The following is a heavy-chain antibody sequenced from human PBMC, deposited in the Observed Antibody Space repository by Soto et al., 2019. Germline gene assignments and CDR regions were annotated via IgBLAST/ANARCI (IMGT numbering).Heavy chain of an antibody. CDR3: ARGRKWLRSDLFDY. Sequence: QVQLQQWGAGLLKPSETLSLTCAVYGGSFSGYYWSWIRQPPGKGLEWIGEINHSGSTNYNPSLKSRVTISVDTSKNQFSLKLSSVTAADTAVYYWARGRKWLRSDLFDYWGQGTLVTVSS. CDR2: INHSGST. J-gene: IGHJ4*02. V-gene: IGHV4-34*01. D-gene: IGHD5-12*01. CDR1: GGSFSGYY.